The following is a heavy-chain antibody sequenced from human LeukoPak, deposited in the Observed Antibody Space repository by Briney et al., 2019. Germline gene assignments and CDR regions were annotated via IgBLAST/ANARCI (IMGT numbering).Heavy chain of an antibody. CDR3: ARYNAAVAGYDY. CDR1: GFTFSSYA. CDR2: VLYDGNYK. Sequence: GGSLRLSCAASGFTFSSYAMSWVRQAPGKGLEWVAVVLYDGNYKYYADSVKGRFTISRDNSKNTLYLQMNSLGAEDTALYYCARYNAAVAGYDYWGQGTLVTVSS. D-gene: IGHD6-19*01. J-gene: IGHJ4*02. V-gene: IGHV3-30*03.